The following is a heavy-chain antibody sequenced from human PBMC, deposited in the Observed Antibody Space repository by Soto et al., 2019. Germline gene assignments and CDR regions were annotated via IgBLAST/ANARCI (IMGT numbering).Heavy chain of an antibody. CDR3: ARESCSRTRCYTSTVVTVDYNYYGMDV. V-gene: IGHV1-46*01. CDR1: GYTFTSYY. J-gene: IGHJ6*02. Sequence: ASVKVSCKASGYTFTSYYMHWVRQAPGQGLEWMGIINPSGGSTSYAQKFQGRVTMTRDTSTSTVYMELSSLRSEDTAVYYCARESCSRTRCYTSTVVTVDYNYYGMDVWGQETTVTVSS. CDR2: INPSGGST. D-gene: IGHD2-2*02.